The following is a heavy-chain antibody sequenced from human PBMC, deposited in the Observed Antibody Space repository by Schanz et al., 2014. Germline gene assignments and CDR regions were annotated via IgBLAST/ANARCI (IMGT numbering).Heavy chain of an antibody. D-gene: IGHD4-17*01. CDR3: STDLTAVDYDAIGL. Sequence: EVQLVESGGVVVQPGGSLRLSCTGSRFTISRNPIHWVRQAPGKGLEWVGRIKSKVDGGTTDNAAPVQGRFTISRDDSKNTLHLQMNSLKTEDTAVYYCSTDLTAVDYDAIGLWGQGTMVTVSS. V-gene: IGHV3-15*01. J-gene: IGHJ3*01. CDR2: IKSKVDGGTT. CDR1: RFTISRNP.